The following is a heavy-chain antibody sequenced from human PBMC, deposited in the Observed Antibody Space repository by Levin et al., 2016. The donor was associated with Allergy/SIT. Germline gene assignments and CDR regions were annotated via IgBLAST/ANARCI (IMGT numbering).Heavy chain of an antibody. Sequence: ASVKVSCKASGYTFTSYAMHWVRQAPGQRLEWMGWINAGNGNTKYSQKFQGRVTITRDTSASTAYMELSSLRSEDTAVYYCARDYTYCGGDCYWDYYYYMDVWGKGTTVTVSS. J-gene: IGHJ6*03. CDR3: ARDYTYCGGDCYWDYYYYMDV. D-gene: IGHD2-21*01. V-gene: IGHV1-3*01. CDR1: GYTFTSYA. CDR2: INAGNGNT.